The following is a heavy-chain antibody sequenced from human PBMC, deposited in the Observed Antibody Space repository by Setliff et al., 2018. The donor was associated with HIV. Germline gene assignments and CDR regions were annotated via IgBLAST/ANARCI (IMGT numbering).Heavy chain of an antibody. D-gene: IGHD6-19*01. Sequence: GASVKVSCKASGYTFTGYYMHWVRQAPGQGLEWMGWINPNSGGTNYAQKFQGRVTMTRDTSISTAYMELSRLTYDDTAVYYCARAVSGWYARKPSFDYWGQGTLVTVSS. CDR2: INPNSGGT. J-gene: IGHJ4*02. V-gene: IGHV1-2*02. CDR1: GYTFTGYY. CDR3: ARAVSGWYARKPSFDY.